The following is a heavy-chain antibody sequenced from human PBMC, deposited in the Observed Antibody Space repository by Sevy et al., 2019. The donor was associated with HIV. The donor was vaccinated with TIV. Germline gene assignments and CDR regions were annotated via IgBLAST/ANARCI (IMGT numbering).Heavy chain of an antibody. CDR2: INPNSRGT. CDR3: ARDPGYDDPRYFQH. Sequence: ASVKVSCKASGYTFTGYYMHWVRQAPGQGLERMGWINPNSRGTNYAQKFQGRVTMTRDTSISTAYMELSRLRSDDTAVYYCARDPGYDDPRYFQHWGQGTKVCVSS. J-gene: IGHJ1*01. V-gene: IGHV1-2*02. D-gene: IGHD3-3*01. CDR1: GYTFTGYY.